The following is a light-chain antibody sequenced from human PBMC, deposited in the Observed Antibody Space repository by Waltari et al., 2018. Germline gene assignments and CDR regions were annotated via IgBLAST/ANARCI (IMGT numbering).Light chain of an antibody. CDR2: RNN. CDR1: ISNLGTNY. V-gene: IGLV1-47*01. Sequence: QSVLTQPPSASGTPGQRVTISCSGSISNLGTNYVYWYQQFPGKAPKLRNQRNNQRPSGGPDRFSGSKSGTSASLAISGLRSEDEADYYCASWDDSLSVGVFGGGTKLTVL. CDR3: ASWDDSLSVGV. J-gene: IGLJ3*02.